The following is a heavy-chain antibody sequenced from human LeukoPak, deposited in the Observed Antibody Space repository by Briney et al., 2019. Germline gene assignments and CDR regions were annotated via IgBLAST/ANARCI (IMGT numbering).Heavy chain of an antibody. V-gene: IGHV3-23*01. CDR1: GFPFRSYA. CDR3: AKLPHPRGYSYGFVDY. J-gene: IGHJ4*02. D-gene: IGHD5-18*01. Sequence: GGSLRLSCAASGFPFRSYAMSWVRQAPGKGLEWVSAISGSGGSTYYADSVKGRFTISRDNAKNTLYLQMNSLRAEDTAVYYCAKLPHPRGYSYGFVDYWGQGTLVTVSS. CDR2: ISGSGGST.